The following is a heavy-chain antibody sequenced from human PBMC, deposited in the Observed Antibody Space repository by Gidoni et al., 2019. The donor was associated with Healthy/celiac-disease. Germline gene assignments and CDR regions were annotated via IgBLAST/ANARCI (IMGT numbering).Heavy chain of an antibody. CDR3: AKDFTDTPYYYDSSGYDY. CDR1: GFTFRSYA. CDR2: ISGSGGST. Sequence: EVQLLESGGGLVQPGGSLSLSCAASGFTFRSYAMGWVRQAPGKGLEWVAAISGSGGSTYYADSVKGRFTISRDNSKNTLYLQMNSLRAEDTAVYYCAKDFTDTPYYYDSSGYDYWGQGTLVTVSS. D-gene: IGHD3-22*01. V-gene: IGHV3-23*01. J-gene: IGHJ4*02.